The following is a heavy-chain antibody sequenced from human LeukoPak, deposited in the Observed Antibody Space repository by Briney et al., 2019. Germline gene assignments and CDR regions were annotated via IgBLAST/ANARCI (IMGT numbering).Heavy chain of an antibody. CDR2: ISGYNGNT. CDR3: ARVPTNSRVGGYDPQWYFDL. V-gene: IGHV1-18*04. CDR1: GYTFINYG. Sequence: ASVKVSCKAFGYTFINYGFTWVRQAPGQGLEWMGWISGYNGNTNYLQKFQGRVTMTTDTSTNTVYMELRSLSSDDTAVYYCARVPTNSRVGGYDPQWYFDLWGRGTLVTVSS. J-gene: IGHJ2*01. D-gene: IGHD5-12*01.